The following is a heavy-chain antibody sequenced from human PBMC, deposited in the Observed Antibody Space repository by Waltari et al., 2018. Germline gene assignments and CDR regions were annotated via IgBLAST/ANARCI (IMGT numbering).Heavy chain of an antibody. Sequence: EVQLVESGGGLVEPGGSLRLSCAGPGFLFRTAWMHWARQAPGKGLEWVGRIKSRITGGTTEYGAPVKGRFTISRDDSKDTVYLQMNSLKTEDTGVYYCGDFTAFDYWGQGSLVIVSS. J-gene: IGHJ4*02. CDR2: IKSRITGGTT. V-gene: IGHV3-15*01. CDR3: GDFTAFDY. CDR1: GFLFRTAW. D-gene: IGHD2-8*02.